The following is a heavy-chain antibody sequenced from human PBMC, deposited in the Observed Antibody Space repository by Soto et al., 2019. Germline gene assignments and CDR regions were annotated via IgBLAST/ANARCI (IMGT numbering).Heavy chain of an antibody. Sequence: EVQLLESGGGLVQPGGSLRLSCAASGFTFSSYAMSWVRQAPGKGLEWVSAISGSGGSTYYADTVKGRFTISRDNSKNTLYLRMNSLRAEDTAVYYCAKSLSPGATAGVSGFDPWGQGTLVTVSS. J-gene: IGHJ5*02. D-gene: IGHD6-25*01. CDR3: AKSLSPGATAGVSGFDP. V-gene: IGHV3-23*01. CDR1: GFTFSSYA. CDR2: ISGSGGST.